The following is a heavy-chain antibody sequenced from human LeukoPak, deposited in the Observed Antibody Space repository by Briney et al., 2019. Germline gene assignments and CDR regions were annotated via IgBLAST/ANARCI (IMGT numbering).Heavy chain of an antibody. D-gene: IGHD5-18*01. V-gene: IGHV4-61*01. CDR3: ARDTGYSYGTLDY. CDR1: GGSVSSGSYY. Sequence: SETLSLTCTVSGGSVSSGSYYWSWIRQPPGKGLEWIGYIYYSGSTNYNPSLKSRVTISVDTSKNQFSLKLSSVTAADTVVYYCARDTGYSYGTLDYWGQGTLVTVSS. J-gene: IGHJ4*02. CDR2: IYYSGST.